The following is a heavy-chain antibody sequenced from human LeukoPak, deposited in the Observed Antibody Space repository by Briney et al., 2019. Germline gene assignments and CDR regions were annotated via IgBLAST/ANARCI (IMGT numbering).Heavy chain of an antibody. CDR1: GGSISSGGYY. CDR3: AGAPDRYSSVPFDY. Sequence: PSETLSLTCTVSGGSISSGGYYWSWIRQPPGKGLEWIGYIYHSGSTYYNPSLKSRVTISVDTSKNQFSLKLSSVTAADTAVYYCAGAPDRYSSVPFDYWGQGTLVTVSS. CDR2: IYHSGST. D-gene: IGHD6-19*01. V-gene: IGHV4-30-2*02. J-gene: IGHJ4*02.